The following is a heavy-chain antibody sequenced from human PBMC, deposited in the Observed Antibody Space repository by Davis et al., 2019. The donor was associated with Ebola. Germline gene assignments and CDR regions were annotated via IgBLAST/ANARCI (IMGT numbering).Heavy chain of an antibody. D-gene: IGHD3-16*01. Sequence: PGGSLRLSCAASGFTFSSYGMHWVRQAPGKGLEWVAVIWYDGSNNYADSVKGRFTISRDNSKNTLYLQMNSLRAEDTATYYCARYCHYTDCSYFDCWGQGTMVAVSS. CDR2: IWYDGSN. V-gene: IGHV3-33*01. J-gene: IGHJ4*02. CDR1: GFTFSSYG. CDR3: ARYCHYTDCSYFDC.